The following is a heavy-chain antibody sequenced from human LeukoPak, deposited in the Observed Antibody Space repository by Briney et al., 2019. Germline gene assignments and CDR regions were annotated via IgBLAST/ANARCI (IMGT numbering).Heavy chain of an antibody. D-gene: IGHD5-18*01. CDR1: GFTFSSYA. V-gene: IGHV3-30*01. J-gene: IGHJ3*02. Sequence: PGGSLRLSCAASGFTFSSYAMHWVRQAPGKGLEWVAVISYDGSNKYYADSVKGRFTISRDNSKNTLYLQMNSLRAEDTAVYYCARSTAMAHDAFDIWGQGTMVTVSS. CDR3: ARSTAMAHDAFDI. CDR2: ISYDGSNK.